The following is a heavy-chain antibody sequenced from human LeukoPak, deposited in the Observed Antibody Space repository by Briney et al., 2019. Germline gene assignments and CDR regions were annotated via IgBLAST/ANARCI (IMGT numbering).Heavy chain of an antibody. CDR2: IYYSGST. Sequence: SETLSLTCTVPGGSISSYYWSWIRQPPGKGLEWIGYIYYSGSTNYNPSLKSRVTISVDTSKNQFSLKLSSVTAADTAVYYCARALLKDWEPTTYYFDYWGQGTLVTVSS. V-gene: IGHV4-59*01. CDR1: GGSISSYY. D-gene: IGHD1-26*01. CDR3: ARALLKDWEPTTYYFDY. J-gene: IGHJ4*02.